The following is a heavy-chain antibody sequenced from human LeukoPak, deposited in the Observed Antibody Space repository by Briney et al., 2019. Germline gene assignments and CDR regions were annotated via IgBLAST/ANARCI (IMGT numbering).Heavy chain of an antibody. V-gene: IGHV4-4*07. CDR3: ARRGITGTTWFDP. D-gene: IGHD1-7*01. J-gene: IGHJ5*02. CDR2: IYTSGST. Sequence: SETLSLTCTVCGGSICSYYWSWIRQPAGKGLEWIGRIYTSGSTNYNPSLKSRVTMSVDTSKNQFSLKLSSVTAADTAVYYCARRGITGTTWFDPWGQGTLVTVSS. CDR1: GGSICSYY.